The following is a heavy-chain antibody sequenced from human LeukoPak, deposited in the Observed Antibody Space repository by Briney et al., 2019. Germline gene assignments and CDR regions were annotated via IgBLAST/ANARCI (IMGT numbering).Heavy chain of an antibody. D-gene: IGHD3-10*01. CDR3: ARGGLYGSGRGPYYDMDV. CDR1: GGTFSSYA. V-gene: IGHV1-69*13. CDR2: IIPIFGTA. Sequence: ASVKVSCKASGGTFSSYAISWVRQAPGQGLEWIGGIIPIFGTANFAQKFQGRVAITADESTSTGYMELSSLRSDDTAVYFCARGGLYGSGRGPYYDMDVWGQGTTVTVSS. J-gene: IGHJ6*02.